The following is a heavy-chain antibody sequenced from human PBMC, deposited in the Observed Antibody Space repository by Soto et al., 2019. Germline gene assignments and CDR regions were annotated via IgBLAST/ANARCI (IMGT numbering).Heavy chain of an antibody. Sequence: PGGSLRLSCAAAGITFSTYGMSWVRQAQGKGLEWVSGISGSGSSTYYADSVKGRFTISRDNSKNTLYLQMNSLRAEDTAVYYCAKGSQWLVSNYWGQGTLVTVSS. D-gene: IGHD6-19*01. CDR2: ISGSGSST. J-gene: IGHJ4*02. CDR1: GITFSTYG. V-gene: IGHV3-23*01. CDR3: AKGSQWLVSNY.